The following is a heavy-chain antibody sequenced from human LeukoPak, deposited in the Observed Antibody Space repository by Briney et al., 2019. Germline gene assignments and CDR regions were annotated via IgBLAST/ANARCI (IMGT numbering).Heavy chain of an antibody. J-gene: IGHJ4*02. CDR2: INAGNGNT. Sequence: ASVKVSCKASGYTFTSYAMHWVRQPPGQRLEWMGWINAGNGNTKYSQKFQGRVTITRDTSASTAYMELSSLRSEDTAVYYCARDKRYSSSWTGMGYWGQGTLVTVSS. CDR1: GYTFTSYA. V-gene: IGHV1-3*01. CDR3: ARDKRYSSSWTGMGY. D-gene: IGHD6-13*01.